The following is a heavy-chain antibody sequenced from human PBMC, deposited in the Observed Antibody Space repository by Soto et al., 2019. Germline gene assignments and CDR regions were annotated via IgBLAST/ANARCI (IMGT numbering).Heavy chain of an antibody. Sequence: QVQLQESGPGLVKPSETLSLTCTVSGGSISTYYWSWIRQPPGKGLEWIGDIYYTGSTNYNPSLESRVTISVDTSKNHFSLSLRSVTAADTAVYYCAGDGGRSLARDWGHGILVTVSS. CDR3: AGDGGRSLARD. V-gene: IGHV4-59*12. CDR2: IYYTGST. CDR1: GGSISTYY. J-gene: IGHJ4*01. D-gene: IGHD3-10*01.